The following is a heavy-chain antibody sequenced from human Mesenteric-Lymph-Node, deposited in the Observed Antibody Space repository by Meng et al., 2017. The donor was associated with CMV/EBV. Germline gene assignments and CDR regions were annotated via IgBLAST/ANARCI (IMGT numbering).Heavy chain of an antibody. Sequence: SVKVSCKASGGTFSSYAISWVRQAPGQGLEWMGGIIPILGIANYAQKFQGRVTITADKSTSTAYMELSSLRSEDTAVYYCARVGRAYCSSTSCYTRAFDIWGQGTMVIVSS. CDR3: ARVGRAYCSSTSCYTRAFDI. J-gene: IGHJ3*02. CDR1: GGTFSSYA. V-gene: IGHV1-69*10. CDR2: IIPILGIA. D-gene: IGHD2-2*02.